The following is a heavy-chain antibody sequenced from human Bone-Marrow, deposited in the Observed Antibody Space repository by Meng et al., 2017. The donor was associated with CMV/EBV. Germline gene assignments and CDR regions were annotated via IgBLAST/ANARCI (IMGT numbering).Heavy chain of an antibody. Sequence: GESLKISCAASGFTFSSYAMSWVRQAPGKGLEWVSAISGSDGSTYYADSVKGRFTISRDNSKNTLYLQMNSLRAEDTAVYYCARGNYYGSGSYYNVPDYWGQGTLVTVYS. CDR2: ISGSDGST. V-gene: IGHV3-23*01. CDR3: ARGNYYGSGSYYNVPDY. D-gene: IGHD3-10*01. J-gene: IGHJ4*02. CDR1: GFTFSSYA.